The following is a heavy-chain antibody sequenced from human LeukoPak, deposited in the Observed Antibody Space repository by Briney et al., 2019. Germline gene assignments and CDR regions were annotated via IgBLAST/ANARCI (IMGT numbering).Heavy chain of an antibody. Sequence: GESLKISCQGSGYNFTNYWIAWVRQMPGKGLEWMGIIYPGDSDTRYSPSFQGQVTISADKSISTAYLQWSSLKASDTAMYYCAKVPVTTVKRTYWGGVDYWGQGTLVTVSS. CDR3: AKVPVTTVKRTYWGGVDY. CDR1: GYNFTNYW. V-gene: IGHV5-51*01. CDR2: IYPGDSDT. J-gene: IGHJ4*02. D-gene: IGHD4-17*01.